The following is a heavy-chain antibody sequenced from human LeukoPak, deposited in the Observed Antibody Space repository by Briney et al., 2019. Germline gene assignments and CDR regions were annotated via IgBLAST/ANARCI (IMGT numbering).Heavy chain of an antibody. V-gene: IGHV3-21*01. CDR2: ISSSSYI. CDR1: GFTFSSYS. Sequence: GGSLRLSCAASGFTFSSYSMNWVRQAPGKGLEWVSSISSSSYIYYADSVKGRFTISRDNAKNSLYLQMNSLRAEDTAVYYCARENYDSSGSRWFDPWGQGTLVTVSS. D-gene: IGHD3-22*01. J-gene: IGHJ5*02. CDR3: ARENYDSSGSRWFDP.